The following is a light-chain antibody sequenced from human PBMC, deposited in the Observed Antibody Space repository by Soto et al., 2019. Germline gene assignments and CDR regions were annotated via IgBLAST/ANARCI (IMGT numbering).Light chain of an antibody. CDR2: DAS. CDR1: QSINNN. CDR3: PQYKSWFT. J-gene: IGKJ2*01. V-gene: IGKV3-15*01. Sequence: IVMTQSPATLSVSPGERATLSCRASQSINNNLAWYQQKPGQAPRLLIYDASTGATDIPARFSGSGSGTEFTLTISSLQSEDSAVYYCPQYKSWFTFGHGTKLEIK.